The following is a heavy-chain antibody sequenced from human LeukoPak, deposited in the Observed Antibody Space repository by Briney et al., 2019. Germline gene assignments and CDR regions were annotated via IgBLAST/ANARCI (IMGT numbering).Heavy chain of an antibody. CDR1: GGSFSGYY. J-gene: IGHJ6*03. CDR3: ARDFNGDYGLTYYHYYMGV. V-gene: IGHV4-34*01. D-gene: IGHD4-17*01. CDR2: INHSGST. Sequence: PSETLSLTCAVYGGSFSGYYWSWIRQPPGKGLEWIGEINHSGSTNYNPSLKSRVTISVDTSKNQFSLKLSSVTAADTAVYYCARDFNGDYGLTYYHYYMGVWGKGTTVTVSS.